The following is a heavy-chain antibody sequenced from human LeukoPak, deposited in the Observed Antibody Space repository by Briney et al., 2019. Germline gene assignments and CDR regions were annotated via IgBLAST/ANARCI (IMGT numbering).Heavy chain of an antibody. J-gene: IGHJ6*03. Sequence: SVKVSCKASGGTFSSYAISWVRQAPGQGLEWMGGIIPIFGTANYAQKFQGRVTITTDESTSTAYMELSSLRSEDTAVYYCARAVVVPAALRSDYYYYYMDVWGKGTTVTVSS. CDR1: GGTFSSYA. D-gene: IGHD2-2*01. V-gene: IGHV1-69*05. CDR3: ARAVVVPAALRSDYYYYYMDV. CDR2: IIPIFGTA.